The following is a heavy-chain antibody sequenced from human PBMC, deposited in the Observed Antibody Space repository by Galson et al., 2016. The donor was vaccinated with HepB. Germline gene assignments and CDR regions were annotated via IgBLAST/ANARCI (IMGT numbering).Heavy chain of an antibody. J-gene: IGHJ6*03. CDR2: ISYSGDT. Sequence: SETLSLTCTVSGASISRYYWSWIRQPPGKELEWMGYISYSGDTNYNPSLKSRVTMSVDASKNQFSLKLRSVTAADTAVYYCARDNNDSRYSSGSYHNYYYMDVWGQGTTVTVSS. CDR3: ARDNNDSRYSSGSYHNYYYMDV. V-gene: IGHV4-59*01. CDR1: GASISRYY. D-gene: IGHD5-18*01.